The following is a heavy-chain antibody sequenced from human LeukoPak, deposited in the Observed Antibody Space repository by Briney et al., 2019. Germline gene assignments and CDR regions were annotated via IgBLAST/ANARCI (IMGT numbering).Heavy chain of an antibody. CDR2: MNPNSGNT. D-gene: IGHD2-2*01. V-gene: IGHV1-8*03. CDR1: GYTFTSYD. Sequence: ASVKVSCKASGYTFTSYDINWVRQATGQGLEWMGWMNPNSGNTGYAQKFQGRVTITRNTSISTAYMGLSRLRSDDTAVYYCARAPSSTSCRDWGQGTLVTVSS. J-gene: IGHJ4*02. CDR3: ARAPSSTSCRD.